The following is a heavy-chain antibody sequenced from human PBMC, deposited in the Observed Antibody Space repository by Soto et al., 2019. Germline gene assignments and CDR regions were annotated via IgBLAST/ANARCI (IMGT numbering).Heavy chain of an antibody. Sequence: QVQLVESGGGVVQPGRSLRLSCAASGFTFSNYGMHWVRQAPSKGVEWVAVIWNDGTNKYYVDSVRGRFTISRDDSKNTLYLEMNSLRAEDTGVYYCAKDMAAAAHQGDAFDIWGLGTIVSVSA. CDR3: AKDMAAAAHQGDAFDI. V-gene: IGHV3-33*03. CDR2: IWNDGTNK. CDR1: GFTFSNYG. D-gene: IGHD6-13*01. J-gene: IGHJ3*02.